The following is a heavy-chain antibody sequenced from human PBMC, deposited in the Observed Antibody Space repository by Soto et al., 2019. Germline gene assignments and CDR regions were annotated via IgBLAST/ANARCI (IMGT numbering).Heavy chain of an antibody. J-gene: IGHJ3*02. Sequence: QVQLVESGGGVVQPGRSLRLSCAASGFTFSSYGMHWVRQAPGKGLEWVAVIWFDGSNKYYADPVKGRFTISRDNSKNTLYLQVNSPRAGDTAGYYCARDLRGLWFGESPLYAFDIWGQGTMVTVSS. CDR1: GFTFSSYG. V-gene: IGHV3-33*01. CDR3: ARDLRGLWFGESPLYAFDI. D-gene: IGHD3-10*01. CDR2: IWFDGSNK.